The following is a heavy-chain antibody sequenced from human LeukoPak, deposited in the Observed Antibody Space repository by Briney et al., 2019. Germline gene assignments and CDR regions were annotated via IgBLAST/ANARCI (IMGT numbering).Heavy chain of an antibody. D-gene: IGHD1-1*01. CDR1: GFGIGASF. CDR2: LSRGESA. J-gene: IGHJ4*02. V-gene: IGHV3-66*01. Sequence: GGSLRLSCTASGFGIGASFINWVRQAPGKGLEWVSLLSRGESAFYADSVKGRFTLSGDTSKNTVFLQMNSLRAEETAVYFCARAVGVFDCNTYNCKPYYFDYWGQGALVTVSS. CDR3: ARAVGVFDCNTYNCKPYYFDY.